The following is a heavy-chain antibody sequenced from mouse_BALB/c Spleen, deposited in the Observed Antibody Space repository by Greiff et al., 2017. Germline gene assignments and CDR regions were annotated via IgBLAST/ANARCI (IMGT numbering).Heavy chain of an antibody. CDR1: GFTFSSYG. CDR2: INSNGGST. D-gene: IGHD1-1*01. Sequence: EVQLVESGGGLVQPGGSLKLSCAASGFTFSSYGMSWVRQTPDKRLELVATINSNGGSTYYPDSVKGRFTISRDNAKNTLYLQMSSLKSEDTAMYYCARVYDGSNYFDYWGQGTTLTVSS. J-gene: IGHJ2*01. CDR3: ARVYDGSNYFDY. V-gene: IGHV5-6-3*01.